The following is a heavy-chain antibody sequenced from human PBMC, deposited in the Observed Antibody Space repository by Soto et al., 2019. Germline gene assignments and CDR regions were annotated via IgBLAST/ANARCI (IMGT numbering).Heavy chain of an antibody. CDR2: IYSGGYT. J-gene: IGHJ4*02. CDR3: APRGGGGGY. Sequence: EVQLVESGGGLIQPGGSLRLSCAVSGFTVSNNYMSWVRQAPGKGLEGVSVIYSGGYTAYGDSVKGRFTISRDNSKNTLYPQMNGPRPDDPGLYYGAPRGGGGGYWGQGTLVTVSS. V-gene: IGHV3-53*01. CDR1: GFTVSNNY. D-gene: IGHD3-10*01.